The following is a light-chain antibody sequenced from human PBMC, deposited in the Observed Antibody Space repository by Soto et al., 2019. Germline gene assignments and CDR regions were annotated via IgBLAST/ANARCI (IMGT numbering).Light chain of an antibody. Sequence: SYELTQPLSVSVALGQTAKITCEGDNIRSKNVHWYQQKAGQAPVVVINRDFNRPSGIPERISGSNSGNTATLTITSAQAGDEADYYCQVWDSGSAVFGGGTKLTVL. CDR3: QVWDSGSAV. J-gene: IGLJ2*01. CDR1: NIRSKN. V-gene: IGLV3-9*01. CDR2: RDF.